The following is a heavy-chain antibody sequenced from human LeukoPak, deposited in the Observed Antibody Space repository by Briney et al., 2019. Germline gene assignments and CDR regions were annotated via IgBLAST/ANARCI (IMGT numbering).Heavy chain of an antibody. J-gene: IGHJ4*02. CDR3: ARGRDSSGYEYYFDY. CDR1: RGSISTFH. CDR2: IYTRGST. D-gene: IGHD3-22*01. V-gene: IGHV4-4*07. Sequence: PSETLSLTCTVSRGSISTFHWSWIRQPAGKGLEWIGRIYTRGSTNYNPSLKGRVTMSVDTSKKQFSLKLSSVTAADTAVYYCARGRDSSGYEYYFDYWGQGTLVTVSS.